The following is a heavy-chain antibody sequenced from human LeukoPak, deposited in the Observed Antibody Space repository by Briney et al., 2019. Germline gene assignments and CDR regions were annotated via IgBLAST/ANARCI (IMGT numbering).Heavy chain of an antibody. J-gene: IGHJ4*02. CDR3: TTYFDILTGYPPVDY. Sequence: GGSLRLSCAASGFTVSSNYMSWFRQAPGKGLEWVGFIRSKAYGGTTEYAASVKGRFTISRDDSKSIAYLQMNSLKTEDTAVYYCTTYFDILTGYPPVDYWGQGTLVTVSS. D-gene: IGHD3-9*01. V-gene: IGHV3-49*03. CDR1: GFTVSSNY. CDR2: IRSKAYGGTT.